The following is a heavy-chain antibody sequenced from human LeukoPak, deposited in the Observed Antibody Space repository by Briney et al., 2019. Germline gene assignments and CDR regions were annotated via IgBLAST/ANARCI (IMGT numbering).Heavy chain of an antibody. D-gene: IGHD6-13*01. CDR3: ASSSSWYGYYFDY. CDR1: GGSFSGYY. Sequence: PSETLSLTCAVYGGSFSGYYWSWIRQPPGKGLEWIGEINHSGSTNYNPSLKSRVTISVDTSKNQFSLKPSSVTAADTAVYYCASSSSWYGYYFDYWGQGTLVTVSS. CDR2: INHSGST. J-gene: IGHJ4*02. V-gene: IGHV4-34*01.